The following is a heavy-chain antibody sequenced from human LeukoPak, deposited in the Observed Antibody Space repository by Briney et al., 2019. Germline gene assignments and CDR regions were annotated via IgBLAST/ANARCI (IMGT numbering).Heavy chain of an antibody. CDR2: ISYDGSNK. Sequence: GRSLRLSCAASGFTFSSYAMHWVRQAPGKRLEWVAVISYDGSNKYYADSVKGRFTISRDNSKNTLYLQMNSLRAEDTAVYYCAKDVYSSYGHFQYWGQGTLVTVSS. V-gene: IGHV3-30*01. CDR3: AKDVYSSYGHFQY. D-gene: IGHD4-11*01. CDR1: GFTFSSYA. J-gene: IGHJ1*01.